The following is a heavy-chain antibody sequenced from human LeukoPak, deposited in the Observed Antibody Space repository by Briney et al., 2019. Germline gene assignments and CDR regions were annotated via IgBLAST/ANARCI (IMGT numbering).Heavy chain of an antibody. V-gene: IGHV4-39*01. CDR3: ARFPQSSGLYFGDWFDP. CDR2: IYYSGST. D-gene: IGHD6-19*01. CDR1: GGSISNNNYY. J-gene: IGHJ5*02. Sequence: SETLSLTCTVSGGSISNNNYYWGWIRQPPGKGLEWIGSIYYSGSTYYNPSLKSRVTISVDTSRNQFSLKLSSVTAADTAVYYCARFPQSSGLYFGDWFDPWGQGTLVTVSS.